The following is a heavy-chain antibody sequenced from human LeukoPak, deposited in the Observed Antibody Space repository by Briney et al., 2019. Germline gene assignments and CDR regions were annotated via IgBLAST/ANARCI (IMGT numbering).Heavy chain of an antibody. J-gene: IGHJ4*02. D-gene: IGHD3-22*01. V-gene: IGHV1-69*13. CDR1: GGTFSSYA. CDR2: IIPIFGTA. CDR3: ARDSLGDSSGYYLSDFDY. Sequence: SVKVSCKASGGTFSSYAISWVRQAPGQGLEWMGGIIPIFGTANYAQKFQGRVTITADESTSTAYMELSSLRSEDTAVYYCARDSLGDSSGYYLSDFDYWGQGTLVTVSS.